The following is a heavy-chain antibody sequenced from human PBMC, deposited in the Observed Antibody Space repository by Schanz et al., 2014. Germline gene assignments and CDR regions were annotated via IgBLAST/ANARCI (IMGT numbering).Heavy chain of an antibody. D-gene: IGHD3-10*01. CDR3: VRDILHRVYDSGSA. CDR1: GFTFSNYC. V-gene: IGHV3-74*02. J-gene: IGHJ5*02. Sequence: VQLVESGGGVVQPGRSLRLSCAASGFTFSNYCMHWVRQVPGKGLVWVSRIKSDGSSTSYADSVKGRFTISRDNAKNSLFLQMHSLSPEDTAVYYCVRDILHRVYDSGSAWAQGTLVTVSS. CDR2: IKSDGSST.